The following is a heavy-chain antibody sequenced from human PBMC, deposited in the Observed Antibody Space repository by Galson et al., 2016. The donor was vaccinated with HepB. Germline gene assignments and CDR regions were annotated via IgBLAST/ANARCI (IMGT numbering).Heavy chain of an antibody. D-gene: IGHD1-7*01. V-gene: IGHV4-31*03. CDR1: GGPISRGGYY. J-gene: IGHJ5*02. Sequence: TLSLTCSVSGGPISRGGYYWNWIRQHPGKGLEWIGYIYYTGSTSYRPSLRNRLTISLDTSKKRFSLNLRSVTAADTAIYYCAREFVTGTSSWFDTWGPGTLVTVPS. CDR2: IYYTGST. CDR3: AREFVTGTSSWFDT.